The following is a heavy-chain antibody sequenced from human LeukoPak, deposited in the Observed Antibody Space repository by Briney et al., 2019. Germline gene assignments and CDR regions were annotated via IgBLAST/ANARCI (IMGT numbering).Heavy chain of an antibody. CDR3: ARDSAVAMSFDI. CDR2: IYSGGNT. J-gene: IGHJ3*02. V-gene: IGHV3-66*01. D-gene: IGHD6-19*01. Sequence: GGSLRLSCAASGFTFSSHYMSWVRQAPGKGPEWVSVIYSGGNTYYADSVKGRFTISRDNSKNTLSLQMNSLRAEDTAVYYCARDSAVAMSFDIWGQGTMVTVSS. CDR1: GFTFSSHY.